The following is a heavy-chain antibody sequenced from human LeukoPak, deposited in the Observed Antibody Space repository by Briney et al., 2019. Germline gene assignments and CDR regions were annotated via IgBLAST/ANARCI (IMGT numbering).Heavy chain of an antibody. CDR2: IGAGDKYT. Sequence: PGGSLRLSCAASGFTLRNYAMSWVRQAPGKGLEWVSSIGAGDKYTYYGDSVKGRFTISRDNSKNTLYLQMNSLRAEDTAVYYCAKDGGYYDSSGYYGFDYWGQGTLVTVSS. D-gene: IGHD3-22*01. CDR3: AKDGGYYDSSGYYGFDY. CDR1: GFTLRNYA. V-gene: IGHV3-23*01. J-gene: IGHJ4*02.